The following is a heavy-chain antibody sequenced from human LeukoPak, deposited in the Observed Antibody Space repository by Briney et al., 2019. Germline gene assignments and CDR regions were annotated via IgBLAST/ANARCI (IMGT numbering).Heavy chain of an antibody. Sequence: PSETLSLTCVVSGGSVSGYDWGWIRQPPGWGLEWIGYVYYSGSTNYNPSFKSRITISVDTSRNQFSLQLSSVTAADTAVYYCASSGWYVRGYFDYWGQGTLVTVSS. D-gene: IGHD6-19*01. CDR1: GGSVSGYD. CDR2: VYYSGST. CDR3: ASSGWYVRGYFDY. J-gene: IGHJ4*02. V-gene: IGHV4-59*08.